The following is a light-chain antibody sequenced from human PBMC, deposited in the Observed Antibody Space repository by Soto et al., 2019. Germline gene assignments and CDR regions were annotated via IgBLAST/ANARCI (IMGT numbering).Light chain of an antibody. V-gene: IGLV2-11*01. CDR1: SSDVGGYNY. Sequence: QSVLTQPRSVSGSPGQSVTISCTGTSSDVGGYNYVSWYQQHPGKAPRLMIYDVSKRPSGVPDRFSGSKSGNTASLTISGLQAEDEADYYCCSYAGSYTFNVFGIGTRSPS. J-gene: IGLJ1*01. CDR3: CSYAGSYTFNV. CDR2: DVS.